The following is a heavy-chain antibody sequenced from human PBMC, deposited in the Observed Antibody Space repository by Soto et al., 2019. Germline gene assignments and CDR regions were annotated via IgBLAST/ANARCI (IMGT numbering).Heavy chain of an antibody. D-gene: IGHD4-17*01. CDR1: GFTFSSYS. CDR3: ARLGIYGDYGDY. J-gene: IGHJ4*02. V-gene: IGHV3-21*01. Sequence: EVQMVESGGGLVKPGGSLRLSCAASGFTFSSYSMNWVRQAPGKGLEWVSSISSRSSYIHYADSVKGRFIISRDNAKNSLYLQMNSLRAEDTAVYYCARLGIYGDYGDYWGQGTLVTVSS. CDR2: ISSRSSYI.